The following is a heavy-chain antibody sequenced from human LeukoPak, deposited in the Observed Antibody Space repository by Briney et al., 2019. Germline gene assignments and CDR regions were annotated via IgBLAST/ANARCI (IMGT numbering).Heavy chain of an antibody. V-gene: IGHV5-51*01. CDR2: VYPGDSDT. D-gene: IGHD3-22*01. J-gene: IGHJ3*02. Sequence: RGESLKISCKGSGYNFNIYWIGWVRQMPGKGLEWMGIVYPGDSDTTYSPSFQGHVTISADKSISTAYLQWSSLKASDTAMYYCALEVENSSGYYLDAFDIWGQGTMVTVSS. CDR1: GYNFNIYW. CDR3: ALEVENSSGYYLDAFDI.